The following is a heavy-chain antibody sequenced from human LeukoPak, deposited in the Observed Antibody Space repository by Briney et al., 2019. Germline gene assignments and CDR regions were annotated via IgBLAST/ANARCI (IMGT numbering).Heavy chain of an antibody. CDR1: GYTFTIYA. V-gene: IGHV7-4-1*02. CDR2: INTNTGNP. D-gene: IGHD3-22*01. CDR3: ARLPHYDSSGYYYPLEDAFDI. Sequence: ASVKVSCKSSGYTFTIYAMNWVRQAPGQGLEWMGWINTNTGNPTYAQGFTGRFVFSLDTSVSTAYLQISSLKAEDTAVYYCARLPHYDSSGYYYPLEDAFDIWGQGTMVTVSS. J-gene: IGHJ3*02.